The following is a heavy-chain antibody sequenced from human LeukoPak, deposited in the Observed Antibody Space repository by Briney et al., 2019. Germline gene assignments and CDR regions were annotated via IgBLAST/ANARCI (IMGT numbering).Heavy chain of an antibody. D-gene: IGHD2-15*01. J-gene: IGHJ6*03. CDR1: GITFSSYG. V-gene: IGHV3-23*01. Sequence: GGSLRLSCAASGITFSSYGMSWVRQAPGKGLEWVSSISSTGGTTYYADSVKGRFTISRDNSKNTLYLQMNSLRAEDTAIYYCAKNGDRGAYCTGGTCYPYFYYYMDVWGKGTTVTVSS. CDR2: ISSTGGTT. CDR3: AKNGDRGAYCTGGTCYPYFYYYMDV.